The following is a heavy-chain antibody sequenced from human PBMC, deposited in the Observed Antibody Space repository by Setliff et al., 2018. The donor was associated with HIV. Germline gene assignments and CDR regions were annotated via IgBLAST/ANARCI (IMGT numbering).Heavy chain of an antibody. Sequence: SETLSLTCTVYGGSISSSNFYWVWIRQSPGKGLEWIGSIYYTGTTNYNPSLKSRVTISVETSKVQFSLKLSSVTAADTAVYYCARRNVVVPAALDYWGQGTLVTVSS. CDR2: IYYTGTT. V-gene: IGHV4-39*01. J-gene: IGHJ4*02. D-gene: IGHD2-2*01. CDR1: GGSISSSNFY. CDR3: ARRNVVVPAALDY.